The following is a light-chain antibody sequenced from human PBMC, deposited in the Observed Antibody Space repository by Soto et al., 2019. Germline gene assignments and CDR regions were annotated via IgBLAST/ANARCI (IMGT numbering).Light chain of an antibody. Sequence: EIVLTQSPATLSLSPGERATLSCRASQSVSSYLVWYQEKPGQAPRLLIYDASNRATGIPARFSGSGSGTDFTRTISSLEPEDFAVYYCQQRSNWLGTCGQGTKVEIK. CDR1: QSVSSY. CDR3: QQRSNWLGT. V-gene: IGKV3-11*01. J-gene: IGKJ1*01. CDR2: DAS.